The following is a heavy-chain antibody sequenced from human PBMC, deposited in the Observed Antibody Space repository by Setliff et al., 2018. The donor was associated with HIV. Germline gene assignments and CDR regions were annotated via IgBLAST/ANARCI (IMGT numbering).Heavy chain of an antibody. J-gene: IGHJ3*02. V-gene: IGHV1-18*01. CDR2: ISGYNGNT. CDR3: AAIAAAALRGTFDI. CDR1: GYTFTSYG. Sequence: ASVKVSCKASGYTFTSYGISWVRQAPGQGLEWMGWISGYNGNTNYAQKLQGRVTMTTDTSTSTAYMELRSLRSDDTVVYYCAAIAAAALRGTFDIWGQGTMVTVSS. D-gene: IGHD6-13*01.